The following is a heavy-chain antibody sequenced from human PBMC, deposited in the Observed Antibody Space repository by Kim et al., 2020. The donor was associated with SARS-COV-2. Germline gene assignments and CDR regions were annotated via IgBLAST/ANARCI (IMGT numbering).Heavy chain of an antibody. CDR1: GGSISSGTYF. D-gene: IGHD4-17*01. CDR3: ARGWGATVGVGTWFDS. CDR2: IYYSGAT. Sequence: SETLSLTCTVSGGSISSGTYFYTWIRQRPGKGLEWIGYIYYSGATYYNPSLNSRVTISVDTSKSQFSLNLSSVTAADTAVYYCARGWGATVGVGTWFDSWGQGTLVTVSS. J-gene: IGHJ5*01. V-gene: IGHV4-31*03.